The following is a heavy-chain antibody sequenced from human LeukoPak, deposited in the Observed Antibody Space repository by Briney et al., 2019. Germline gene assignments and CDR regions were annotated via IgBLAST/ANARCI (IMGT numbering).Heavy chain of an antibody. Sequence: AXSRFAFDDXXXXXVRXXPGXXXXXXXXISWNSATIEYADSVKGRFTISRDNAKNSLYLQMNSLRAEDTALYYCVKEVGAAVGRSSFDYWGQGTLVTVSS. CDR1: RFAFDDXX. J-gene: IGHJ4*02. CDR3: VKEVGAAVGRSSFDY. CDR2: ISWNSATI. V-gene: IGHV3-9*01. D-gene: IGHD6-13*01.